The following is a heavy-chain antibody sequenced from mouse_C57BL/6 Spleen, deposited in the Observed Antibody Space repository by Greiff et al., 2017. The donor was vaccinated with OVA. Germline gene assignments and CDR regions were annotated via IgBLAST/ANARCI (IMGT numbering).Heavy chain of an antibody. CDR1: GYSITSGYY. CDR3: ARGGDYSTCAY. J-gene: IGHJ3*01. D-gene: IGHD2-5*01. V-gene: IGHV3-6*01. CDR2: ISYDGSN. Sequence: EVKLVESGPGLVKPSQSLSLTCSVTGYSITSGYYWNWIRQFPGNKLEWMGYISYDGSNNYNPSLKNRISITRDTSKNQFFLKLNSVTTEDTATYYCARGGDYSTCAYWGQGTLVTVSA.